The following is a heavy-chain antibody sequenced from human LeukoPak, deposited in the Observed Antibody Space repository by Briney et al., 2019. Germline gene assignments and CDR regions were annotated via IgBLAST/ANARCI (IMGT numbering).Heavy chain of an antibody. CDR1: GYSISSGYY. V-gene: IGHV4-38-2*02. D-gene: IGHD4-17*01. J-gene: IGHJ6*02. Sequence: SETLSLTCTVSGYSISSGYYWGWIRQPPGKGLEWIGYIYYSGSTNYNPSLKSRVTISVDTSKNQLSLKLSSVTAADTAVYYCATTVTTYYYYGMDVWGQGTTVTVSS. CDR2: IYYSGST. CDR3: ATTVTTYYYYGMDV.